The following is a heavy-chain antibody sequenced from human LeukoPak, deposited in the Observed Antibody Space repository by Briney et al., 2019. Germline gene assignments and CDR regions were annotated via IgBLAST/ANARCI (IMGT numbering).Heavy chain of an antibody. CDR3: ARSEVTTRGTVSNCFDP. J-gene: IGHJ5*02. Sequence: SVKVSCKASGGTFSSYAISWVRQAPGQGLEWMGRIIPILGIANYAQKFQGRVTITADKSTSTAYMELSSLRSEDTAVYYCARSEVTTRGTVSNCFDPWGGGPLLTVSS. CDR2: IIPILGIA. CDR1: GGTFSSYA. V-gene: IGHV1-69*04. D-gene: IGHD4-17*01.